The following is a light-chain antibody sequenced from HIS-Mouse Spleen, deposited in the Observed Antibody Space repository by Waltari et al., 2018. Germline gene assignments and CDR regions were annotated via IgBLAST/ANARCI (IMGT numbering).Light chain of an antibody. Sequence: QSALTQPRSVSGSPGQSVTISCTGTSSDVGGYNYVSWYQPHPGKAPKLWIYDVSKRPSGVPDRFSGSKSGNTASLTISGLQAEDEADYYCCSYAGSYRVFGTGTKVTVL. CDR2: DVS. CDR3: CSYAGSYRV. V-gene: IGLV2-11*01. J-gene: IGLJ1*01. CDR1: SSDVGGYNY.